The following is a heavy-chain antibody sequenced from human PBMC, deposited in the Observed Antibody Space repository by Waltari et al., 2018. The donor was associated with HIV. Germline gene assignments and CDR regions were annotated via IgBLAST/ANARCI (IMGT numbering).Heavy chain of an antibody. CDR1: GFTFSSYG. CDR2: IRYDGSNE. Sequence: QVQLVESGGGGVQPGGSLRLSCAASGFTFSSYGMHWVRQAPGRGLEWVAFIRYDGSNEYYADSVKGRFTISRDNSKNTLYLQMNSLRAEDTAVYYCAKPRHYYDSSGLDYWGQGTLVTVSS. CDR3: AKPRHYYDSSGLDY. V-gene: IGHV3-30*02. D-gene: IGHD3-22*01. J-gene: IGHJ4*02.